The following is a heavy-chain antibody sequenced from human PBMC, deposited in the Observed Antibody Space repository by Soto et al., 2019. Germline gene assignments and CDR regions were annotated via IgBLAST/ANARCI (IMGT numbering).Heavy chain of an antibody. Sequence: ASVKVSCKASGYTFASYYMHWVRQAPGQGLEWMGIINPSGGSTSYAQKFQGRVTMTRDTSTSTVYMELSSLRSEDTAVYYCARVPPYYYDSSGYPMDYWGQGTLVTVS. CDR3: ARVPPYYYDSSGYPMDY. V-gene: IGHV1-46*01. CDR1: GYTFASYY. D-gene: IGHD3-22*01. J-gene: IGHJ4*02. CDR2: INPSGGST.